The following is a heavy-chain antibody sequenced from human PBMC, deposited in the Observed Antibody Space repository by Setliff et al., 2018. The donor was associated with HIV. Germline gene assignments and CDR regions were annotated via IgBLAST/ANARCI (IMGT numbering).Heavy chain of an antibody. CDR1: GFTVSNSY. CDR2: IYSGGST. CDR3: ARAQAYISTWYFDY. D-gene: IGHD6-13*01. J-gene: IGHJ4*02. V-gene: IGHV3-53*01. Sequence: HPGGSLRLSCAASGFTVSNSYISWVRQAPGKGLEWVSVIYSGGSTYNADSVKGRFTISRDNSKNTLYLQMNSLRVEDTAVYYCARAQAYISTWYFDYWGQGTLVTVSS.